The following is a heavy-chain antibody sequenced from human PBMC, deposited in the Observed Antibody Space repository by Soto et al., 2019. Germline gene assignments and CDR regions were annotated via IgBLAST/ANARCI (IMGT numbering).Heavy chain of an antibody. CDR1: GGTFSSYA. D-gene: IGHD6-19*01. J-gene: IGHJ4*02. Sequence: SVKVSCKASGGTFSSYAISWVRQAPGQGLEWMGGIIPIFGTANYAQKFQGRVTITADESTSTAYMELSSLRSEDTAVYYCARGTVAGPHPHSFDYWGQGTLVTVSS. V-gene: IGHV1-69*13. CDR3: ARGTVAGPHPHSFDY. CDR2: IIPIFGTA.